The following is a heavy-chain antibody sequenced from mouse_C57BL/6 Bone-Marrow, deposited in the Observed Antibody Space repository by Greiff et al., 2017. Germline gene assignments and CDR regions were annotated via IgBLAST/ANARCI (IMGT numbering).Heavy chain of an antibody. CDR3: ERGGNYGGYYFDY. Sequence: QVQLQQSGAELVKPGASVKMSCTASGYTFTTYPIEWMKQNPGKSLEWIGNFHPYNDDTKYNEKFKGKATLTVEKSSSTVYLELSRLTSDDAAVYYCERGGNYGGYYFDYWGQGTTLTVSS. D-gene: IGHD2-1*01. J-gene: IGHJ2*01. CDR1: GYTFTTYP. CDR2: FHPYNDDT. V-gene: IGHV1-47*01.